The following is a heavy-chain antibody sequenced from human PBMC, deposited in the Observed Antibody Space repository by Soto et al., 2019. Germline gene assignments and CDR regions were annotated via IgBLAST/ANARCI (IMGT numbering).Heavy chain of an antibody. Sequence: SETLSLTCTVSGGSVSGGNYYWSWIRQPPGKGLEWIGYIYYSGSTNYNPSLVSRVTLSLDTSKNQFSLNLSSVTAADTAVYFCARGLWQPRFDSSGQGTLVTVSS. J-gene: IGHJ4*02. V-gene: IGHV4-61*01. D-gene: IGHD2-21*01. CDR1: GGSVSGGNYY. CDR2: IYYSGST. CDR3: ARGLWQPRFDS.